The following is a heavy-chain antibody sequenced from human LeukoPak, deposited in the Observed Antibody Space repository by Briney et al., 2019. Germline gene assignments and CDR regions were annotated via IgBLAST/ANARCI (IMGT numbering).Heavy chain of an antibody. CDR3: ARDLDSSGPLDY. CDR1: GFTLSDYY. D-gene: IGHD3-22*01. J-gene: IGHJ4*02. CDR2: ISSSSSYT. Sequence: GGSLRLSCAASGFTLSDYYMSWIRQAPGKGLEWVSYISSSSSYTNYADSVKGRFTISRDNAKNALYLQMNSLRAEDTAVYYCARDLDSSGPLDYWGQGTLVTVSS. V-gene: IGHV3-11*05.